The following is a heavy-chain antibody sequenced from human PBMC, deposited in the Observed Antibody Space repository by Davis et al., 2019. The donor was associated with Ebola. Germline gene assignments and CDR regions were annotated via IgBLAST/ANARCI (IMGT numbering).Heavy chain of an antibody. J-gene: IGHJ6*02. CDR1: GFTFSSYW. CDR3: ARDYGDYYYGMDV. D-gene: IGHD4-17*01. CDR2: INSDGSST. Sequence: PGGSLRLSCAASGFTFSSYWMHWVRQAPGKGLVWVSRINSDGSSTSYADSVKGRFTISRDNSKNTLYLQMNSLRAEDTAVYYCARDYGDYYYGMDVWGQGTTVTVSS. V-gene: IGHV3-74*01.